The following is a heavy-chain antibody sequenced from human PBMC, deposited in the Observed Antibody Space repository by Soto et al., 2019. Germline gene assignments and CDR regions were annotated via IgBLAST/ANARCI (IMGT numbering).Heavy chain of an antibody. CDR1: GYTFTGYY. D-gene: IGHD3-22*01. CDR3: ARDLKEYYYDSSGAFDI. J-gene: IGHJ3*02. Sequence: QVQLVQSGAEVKKPGASVKVSCKASGYTFTGYYMHWVRQAPGQGLEWMGWINPNSGGTNYAQKFQGWVTMTRDTSISTAYMELSRLRSDDTAVYYCARDLKEYYYDSSGAFDIWGQGTMVTVSS. CDR2: INPNSGGT. V-gene: IGHV1-2*04.